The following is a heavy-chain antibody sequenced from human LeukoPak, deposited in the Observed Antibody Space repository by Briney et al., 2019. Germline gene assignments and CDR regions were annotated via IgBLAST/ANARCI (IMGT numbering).Heavy chain of an antibody. Sequence: GGSLRLSCAASGFTFSSYSMNWVRQAPGKGLEWVSYISSSSSTIYYADSVKGRFTISRDNAKNSLYLQMNSLRAEDTAVYYCARGRSTAGYYYYYMDVWGKGTTVTVSS. V-gene: IGHV3-48*01. CDR2: ISSSSSTI. J-gene: IGHJ6*03. CDR1: GFTFSSYS. D-gene: IGHD1-14*01. CDR3: ARGRSTAGYYYYYMDV.